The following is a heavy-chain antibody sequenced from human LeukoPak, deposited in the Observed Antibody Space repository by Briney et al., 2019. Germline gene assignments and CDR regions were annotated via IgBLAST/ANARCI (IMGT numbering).Heavy chain of an antibody. J-gene: IGHJ6*02. CDR1: GDSVSSNSAA. CDR2: TYYRSKWYN. CDR3: AGSNHYYYGMDV. V-gene: IGHV6-1*01. Sequence: SQTLSLTCAISGDSVSSNSAAWNCVRQSPSRGLEWQGRTYYRSKWYNDYAVSVKRRITINPDTSKKQFSLQLNSVTPDDTAVYYCAGSNHYYYGMDVWGQGTTVTVSS.